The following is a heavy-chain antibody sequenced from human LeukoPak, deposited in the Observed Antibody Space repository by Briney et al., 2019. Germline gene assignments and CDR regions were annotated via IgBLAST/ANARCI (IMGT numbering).Heavy chain of an antibody. V-gene: IGHV1-69*04. CDR3: ARVHGSGSYALVLDS. CDR1: GGTFSSYA. Sequence: GASVKVSCKASGGTFSSYAISWVRQAPGQGLEWMGRIIPILGIANYAQKFQGRVTITADTSTSTAYMDMSSLRSEDTAVYYCARVHGSGSYALVLDSWGQGTLVTVSS. J-gene: IGHJ4*02. CDR2: IIPILGIA. D-gene: IGHD3-10*01.